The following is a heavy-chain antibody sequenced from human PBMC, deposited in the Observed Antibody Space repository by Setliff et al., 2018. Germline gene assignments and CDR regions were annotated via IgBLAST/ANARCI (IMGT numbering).Heavy chain of an antibody. CDR2: ISSSSSYI. CDR1: GFTFSSYS. J-gene: IGHJ6*02. CDR3: ARDGVGQQLFVPYYYYGMDV. Sequence: GGSLRLSCAASGFTFSSYSMNWVRQAPGKGLEWVSSISSSSSYICYADSVKGRFTISRDNAKNSLYLQMNSLRAEDTAVYYCARDGVGQQLFVPYYYYGMDVWGQGTTVTVSS. D-gene: IGHD6-13*01. V-gene: IGHV3-21*01.